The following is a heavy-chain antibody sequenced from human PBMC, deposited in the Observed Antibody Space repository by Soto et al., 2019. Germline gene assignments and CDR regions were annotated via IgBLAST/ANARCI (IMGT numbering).Heavy chain of an antibody. Sequence: ASVKVSCKASGYTFTSYDINWVRQATGQGLEWMGWMNPNSGNTGYAQKFQGRVTMTRNTSISTAYMELSSLRSEDTAVYYCARAPSWFGELLPDYYYYMDVWGKGTTVTVSS. J-gene: IGHJ6*03. CDR1: GYTFTSYD. CDR3: ARAPSWFGELLPDYYYYMDV. D-gene: IGHD3-10*01. V-gene: IGHV1-8*01. CDR2: MNPNSGNT.